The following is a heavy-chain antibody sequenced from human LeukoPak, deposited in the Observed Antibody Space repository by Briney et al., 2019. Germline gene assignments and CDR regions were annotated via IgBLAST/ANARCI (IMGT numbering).Heavy chain of an antibody. V-gene: IGHV3-30*03. CDR2: ISYDGSNK. D-gene: IGHD2-2*03. Sequence: PGGSLRLSCSASGFTFSSYGMNWVRQAPGKGLEWVAVISYDGSNKYYADSVKGRFTISRDSSKNTLYLQMNSLRAEDTAVYYCARLLRVGYCSTTTCNWFDPWGQGTLVTVSS. CDR3: ARLLRVGYCSTTTCNWFDP. J-gene: IGHJ5*02. CDR1: GFTFSSYG.